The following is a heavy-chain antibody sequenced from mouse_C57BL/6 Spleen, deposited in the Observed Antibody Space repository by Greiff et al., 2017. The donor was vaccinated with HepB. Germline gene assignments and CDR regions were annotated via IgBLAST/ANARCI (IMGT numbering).Heavy chain of an antibody. Sequence: EVQLVESGGGLVKPGGSLKLSCAASGFTFSSYTMSWVRQTPEKRLEWVATISGGGSNTYYPDSVKGRFTISRDNAKNTLYLQMSSLRSEDTALYYCARAFSITTVVAYWYFDVWGTGTTVTVSS. CDR2: ISGGGSNT. D-gene: IGHD1-1*01. V-gene: IGHV5-9*01. CDR3: ARAFSITTVVAYWYFDV. J-gene: IGHJ1*03. CDR1: GFTFSSYT.